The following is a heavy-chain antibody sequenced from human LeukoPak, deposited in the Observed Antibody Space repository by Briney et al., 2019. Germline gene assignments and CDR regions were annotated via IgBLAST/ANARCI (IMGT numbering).Heavy chain of an antibody. V-gene: IGHV3-30*18. J-gene: IGHJ6*02. CDR3: AKDHSGSYPYYYGMDV. CDR2: ISYDGSYK. Sequence: GRSLRLSCAASGFTFSSYGMHWVRQAPGKGLDWVAVISYDGSYKYYADSVKGRFTISRDNSKNTLYLQMNSLRGERTAVYYVAKDHSGSYPYYYGMDVWGQGTTVTVSS. D-gene: IGHD6-25*01. CDR1: GFTFSSYG.